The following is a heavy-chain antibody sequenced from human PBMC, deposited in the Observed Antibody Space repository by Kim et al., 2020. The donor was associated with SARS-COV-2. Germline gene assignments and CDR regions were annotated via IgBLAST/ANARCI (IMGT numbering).Heavy chain of an antibody. CDR3: ARAPHRMAARPFWFDP. J-gene: IGHJ5*02. CDR2: IYYSGST. D-gene: IGHD6-6*01. V-gene: IGHV4-59*01. CDR1: GGSISSYY. Sequence: ETLSLTCTVSGGSISSYYWSWIRQPPGKGLEWIGYIYYSGSTNYNPSLKSRVTISVDTSKNQFSLKLSSVTAADTAVYYCARAPHRMAARPFWFDPWGQGTLVTVSS.